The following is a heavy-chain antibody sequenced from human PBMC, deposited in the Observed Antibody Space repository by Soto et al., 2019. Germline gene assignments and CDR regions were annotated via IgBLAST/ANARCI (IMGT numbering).Heavy chain of an antibody. CDR1: GGSFSGYY. Sequence: SETLSLTCAVYGGSFSGYYWSWIRQPPGKGLEWIGEINHSGSTNYNPSLKSRVTISVDTSKNQFSLKLSSVTAADTAVYYCARARIAARYDYWGQGTLVTVSS. CDR3: ARARIAARYDY. J-gene: IGHJ4*02. CDR2: INHSGST. D-gene: IGHD6-6*01. V-gene: IGHV4-34*01.